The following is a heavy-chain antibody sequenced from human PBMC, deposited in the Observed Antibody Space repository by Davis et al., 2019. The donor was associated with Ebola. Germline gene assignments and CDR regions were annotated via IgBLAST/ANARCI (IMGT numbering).Heavy chain of an antibody. V-gene: IGHV3-30*03. CDR2: ISYDGSNK. D-gene: IGHD6-19*01. CDR3: ARDTQWSFDY. CDR1: GFTFSSYG. Sequence: PGGSLRLSCAASGFTFSSYGMHWVRQAPGKGLEWVAVISYDGSNKYYADSVKGRFTISRDNAKNTLYLQMNSLRDEDTAFYYCARDTQWSFDYWGQGTLVTVSS. J-gene: IGHJ4*02.